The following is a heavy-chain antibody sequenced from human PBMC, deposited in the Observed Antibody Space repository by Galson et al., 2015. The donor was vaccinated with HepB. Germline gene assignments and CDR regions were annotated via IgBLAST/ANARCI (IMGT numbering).Heavy chain of an antibody. CDR1: GFPFSLYA. V-gene: IGHV3-30*01. CDR3: ARLDRSLDAFDM. J-gene: IGHJ3*02. Sequence: SLRLSCAASGFPFSLYAMHWVRQAPGKGLEWVAIMSIDGNNRYYAGSVKGRFTVSRDNSKNTLYLQMNSLRVEDTALYYCARLDRSLDAFDMWGHGTTVTVSS. CDR2: MSIDGNNR.